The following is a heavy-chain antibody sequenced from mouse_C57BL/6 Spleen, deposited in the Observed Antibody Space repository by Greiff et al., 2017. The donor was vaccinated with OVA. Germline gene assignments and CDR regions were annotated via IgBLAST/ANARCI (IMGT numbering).Heavy chain of an antibody. J-gene: IGHJ1*03. Sequence: QVQLQQSGAELVKPGASVKISCKASGYAFSSYWMNWVKQRPGKGLEWIGQIYPGDGDTNYNGKFKGKATLTADKSSSTAYLQLSSLTSDDSAVYFCARAEGWNSNYAYFDVWGTGTTVTVSS. CDR2: IYPGDGDT. CDR1: GYAFSSYW. CDR3: ARAEGWNSNYAYFDV. V-gene: IGHV1-80*01. D-gene: IGHD2-5*01.